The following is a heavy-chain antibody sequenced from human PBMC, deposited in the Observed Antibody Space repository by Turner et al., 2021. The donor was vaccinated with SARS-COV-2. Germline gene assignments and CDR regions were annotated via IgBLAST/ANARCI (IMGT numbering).Heavy chain of an antibody. CDR1: GDSSSINHF. CDR2: IFSTGAT. V-gene: IGHV4-39*01. CDR3: ARQGGREVLLSDPFDI. Sequence: QLHLQESAPGLMRPSETVSHPCTVSGDSSSINHFWGWVRQAPGKGLEWIGTIFSTGATYYNPSLKDRVTISVATSKNQFSLRVTSVTAADTAVYYCARQGGREVLLSDPFDIWGQGTVVTISS. D-gene: IGHD1-26*01. J-gene: IGHJ3*02.